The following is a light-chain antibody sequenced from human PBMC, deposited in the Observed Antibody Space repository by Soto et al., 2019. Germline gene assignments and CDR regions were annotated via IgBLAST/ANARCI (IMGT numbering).Light chain of an antibody. J-gene: IGKJ4*01. CDR3: QQYYDYPPLI. CDR2: DAS. V-gene: IGKV3-15*01. CDR1: RNINRK. Sequence: EIVMTQSPATLSVSPGERATLSCRASRNINRKLAWYQQKPGQAPSLLISDASTRATGIPARFSGSGSGTAFPLTISSLQSEDFAVYYCQQYYDYPPLIFGGGTKVEIK.